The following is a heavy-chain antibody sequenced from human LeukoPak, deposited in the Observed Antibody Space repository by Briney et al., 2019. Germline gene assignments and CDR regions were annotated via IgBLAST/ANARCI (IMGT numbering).Heavy chain of an antibody. Sequence: GASVKVSCKASGYTFTSYAMHWVRQAPGQRLEWMGWINAGNGNTKYSQKFQGRVTITRDTSASIAHMELSSLRSEDTAVYYCARTQGVYYGGNSGAFDIWGQGTMVTVSS. J-gene: IGHJ3*02. CDR1: GYTFTSYA. CDR3: ARTQGVYYGGNSGAFDI. CDR2: INAGNGNT. D-gene: IGHD4-23*01. V-gene: IGHV1-3*01.